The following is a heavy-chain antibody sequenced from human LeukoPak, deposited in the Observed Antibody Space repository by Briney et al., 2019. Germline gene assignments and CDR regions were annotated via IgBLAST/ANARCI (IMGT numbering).Heavy chain of an antibody. CDR1: GGSFSGFY. V-gene: IGHV4-34*01. CDR2: INHSGST. J-gene: IGHJ4*02. CDR3: AREVSPWVAAAGGEIDY. Sequence: PSETLSLTCAVYGGSFSGFYWNWIRQPPGKGLEWIGEINHSGSTNYNPSLKSRLTISVDTSKNQFSLKLSSVTAADTAVYYCAREVSPWVAAAGGEIDYWGQGTLVTVSS. D-gene: IGHD6-13*01.